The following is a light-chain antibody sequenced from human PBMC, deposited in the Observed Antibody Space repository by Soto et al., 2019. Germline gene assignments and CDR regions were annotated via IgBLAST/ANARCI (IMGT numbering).Light chain of an antibody. CDR1: QKVSPW. Sequence: DIRMTQSPSTLSASVGDSVTITCRASQKVSPWLAWYQQKAGKAPKLLICDVSSLKRGVPSRFSGSGSGTEFTLTISSLQSDDFATYYCQQYDSYWGTFGQGTKVEFK. CDR2: DVS. J-gene: IGKJ1*01. CDR3: QQYDSYWGT. V-gene: IGKV1-5*01.